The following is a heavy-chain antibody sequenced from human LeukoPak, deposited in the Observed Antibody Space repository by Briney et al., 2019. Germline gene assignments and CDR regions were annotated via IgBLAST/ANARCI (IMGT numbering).Heavy chain of an antibody. CDR3: ARGPFYCSGGSCYGNWFNP. V-gene: IGHV3-66*01. CDR1: GLIVSSNY. Sequence: GGSLRLSCAASGLIVSSNYMSWVRQAPGKGLEWVSVIYSGGSTYYADSVKGRFTISRDNSKNTLYLQMNSLRAEDTAVYYCARGPFYCSGGSCYGNWFNPWGQGTLVTVSS. J-gene: IGHJ5*02. CDR2: IYSGGST. D-gene: IGHD2-15*01.